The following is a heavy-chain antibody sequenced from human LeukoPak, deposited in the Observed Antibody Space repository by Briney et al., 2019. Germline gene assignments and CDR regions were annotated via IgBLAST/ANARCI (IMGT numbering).Heavy chain of an antibody. CDR3: ARSITMVRGVKAGHFDY. CDR1: GFTFSDYY. D-gene: IGHD3-10*01. J-gene: IGHJ4*02. Sequence: GGSLRLSCAASGFTFSDYYMSWIRQAPGKGLEWVSYISSSGSTIYYADSVKGRFTISRDNAKNSLYLQMNSLRAEDTAVYYCARSITMVRGVKAGHFDYWGQGTLVTVSS. CDR2: ISSSGSTI. V-gene: IGHV3-11*01.